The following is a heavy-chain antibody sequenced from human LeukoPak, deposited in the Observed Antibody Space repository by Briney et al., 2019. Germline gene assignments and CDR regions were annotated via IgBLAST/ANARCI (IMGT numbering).Heavy chain of an antibody. CDR1: GFTFSSYS. J-gene: IGHJ4*02. CDR3: ARDQYDTWSRRGNFDS. CDR2: IKLDGSEK. V-gene: IGHV3-7*03. D-gene: IGHD3-3*01. Sequence: GGSLRLSCAAPGFTFSSYSMNWVRQAPGKGLEWVANIKLDGSEKNYVDSVKGRFTISRDNTKNSLYLQMNSLRAEDTAVFYCARDQYDTWSRRGNFDSWGQGTLVIVSS.